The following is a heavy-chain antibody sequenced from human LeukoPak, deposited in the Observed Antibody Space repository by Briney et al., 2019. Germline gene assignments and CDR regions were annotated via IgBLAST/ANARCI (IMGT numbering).Heavy chain of an antibody. Sequence: PGGSLRLSCAASGFTFSSYWMHWVRQAPGKGLVWVSRISTDGSSTNSADSVKGRLTISRDNAKNTLYLQMNSLRAEDTAVYYCVREYSSSSGRAFDMWGQGTMVTVSS. D-gene: IGHD6-6*01. V-gene: IGHV3-74*01. J-gene: IGHJ3*02. CDR1: GFTFSSYW. CDR3: VREYSSSSGRAFDM. CDR2: ISTDGSST.